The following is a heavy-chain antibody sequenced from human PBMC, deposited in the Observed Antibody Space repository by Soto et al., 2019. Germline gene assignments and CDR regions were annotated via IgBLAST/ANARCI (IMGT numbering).Heavy chain of an antibody. CDR2: INGGGSST. CDR3: LRDGSGVRHP. V-gene: IGHV3-74*01. J-gene: IGHJ5*02. Sequence: EVQLVESGGGLVQPGGSLRLSCAASGFTFSSFWMHWVRQVPGKGLVWVSRINGGGSSTSYAGYVKGRFTIARDNAQNTLYLQTNSLGAEDTAVDYCLRDGSGVRHPCGQGILVTVSS. CDR1: GFTFSSFW. D-gene: IGHD2-15*01.